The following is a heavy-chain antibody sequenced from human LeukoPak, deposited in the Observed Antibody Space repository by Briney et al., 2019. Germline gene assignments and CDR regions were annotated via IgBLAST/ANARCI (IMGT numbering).Heavy chain of an antibody. D-gene: IGHD6-13*01. V-gene: IGHV3-7*01. J-gene: IGHJ4*02. CDR2: IKQDGSEK. Sequence: GGSLRLSCAASGFTFSSYWMSWVRQAPGKGLEWVANIKQDGSEKYYVDSVKGRFTISRDNAKNSLYLQMNSLRAEDTAVYYCARSRTLSSSSWYGDYYFDYWGQGTLVTVSS. CDR3: ARSRTLSSSSWYGDYYFDY. CDR1: GFTFSSYW.